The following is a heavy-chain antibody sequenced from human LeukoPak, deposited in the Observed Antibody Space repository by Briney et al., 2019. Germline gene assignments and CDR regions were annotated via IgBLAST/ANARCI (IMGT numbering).Heavy chain of an antibody. Sequence: GGSLTLSCVGSGFTFSDYVMGWIRQAPGKGLEWISYISASANTIYCADSVKGRFTISRDNAKNSLYVQLTSLSAEDTAVYYCARVEMATIVHYWGQGTLVTVSS. CDR1: GFTFSDYV. CDR3: ARVEMATIVHY. V-gene: IGHV3-11*04. J-gene: IGHJ4*02. CDR2: ISASANTI. D-gene: IGHD5-24*01.